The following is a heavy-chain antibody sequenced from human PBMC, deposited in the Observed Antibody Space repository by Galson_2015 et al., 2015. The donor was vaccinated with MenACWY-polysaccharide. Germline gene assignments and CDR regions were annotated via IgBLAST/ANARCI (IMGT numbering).Heavy chain of an antibody. J-gene: IGHJ4*02. V-gene: IGHV3-23*01. D-gene: IGHD1-7*01. CDR3: AKQERNSSPKYYFDY. Sequence: SLRLSCAASGFTFSSYAMSWVRQAPGKGLEWVSAISGSGGSTYYADSVKGRFTISRDNSKNTLYLQMTSLRAEDTAVYYCAKQERNSSPKYYFDYWGQGTLVTVSS. CDR2: ISGSGGST. CDR1: GFTFSSYA.